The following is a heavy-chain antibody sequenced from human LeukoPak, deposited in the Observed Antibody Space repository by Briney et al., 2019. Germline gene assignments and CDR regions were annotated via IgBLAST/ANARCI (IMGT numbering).Heavy chain of an antibody. Sequence: SETLSLTCSVSDDSITMYYWTWIRQPAGKGLEWIGRIYTSGSTNYNSSLKSRVTMSVDTSKNQFSLKLSSVTAADTAVYYCARVRFFDSSVLTRKRSYYFDYWGQGTLVTVSS. CDR2: IYTSGST. CDR1: DDSITMYY. CDR3: ARVRFFDSSVLTRKRSYYFDY. J-gene: IGHJ4*02. D-gene: IGHD3-22*01. V-gene: IGHV4-4*07.